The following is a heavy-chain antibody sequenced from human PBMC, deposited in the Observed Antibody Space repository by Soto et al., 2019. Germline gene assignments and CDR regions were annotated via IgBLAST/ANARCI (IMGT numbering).Heavy chain of an antibody. CDR1: GYTFISYY. D-gene: IGHD3-22*01. CDR3: ARGIYYSDRGGRLGY. V-gene: IGHV1-46*01. Sequence: QVQLVQSGAEVKKPGASVKVSCKASGYTFISYYIHWVRQAPGQGLEWMGLINPSDGSTTSLQKFPGRVTITRDTSTSTVYLELSSLRSEDTAVYYCARGIYYSDRGGRLGYWVQGTLVTVSS. CDR2: INPSDGST. J-gene: IGHJ4*02.